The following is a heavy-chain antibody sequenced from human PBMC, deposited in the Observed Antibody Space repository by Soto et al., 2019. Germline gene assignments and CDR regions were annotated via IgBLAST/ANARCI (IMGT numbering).Heavy chain of an antibody. D-gene: IGHD2-8*02. CDR2: INHSGST. CDR1: GGSFSGYY. J-gene: IGHJ4*02. CDR3: ARDKSTGLFDY. Sequence: PSETLSLTCTVYGGSFSGYYWTWIRQPPGTGLEWIGEINHSGSTNYNPSLKSRVTISVDTYKNQFSLKLTSVTAADKAVYYCARDKSTGLFDYWGQGTLVTVSS. V-gene: IGHV4-34*01.